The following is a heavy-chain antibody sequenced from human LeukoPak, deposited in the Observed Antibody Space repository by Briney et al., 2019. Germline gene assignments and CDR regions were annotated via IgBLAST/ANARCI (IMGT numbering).Heavy chain of an antibody. J-gene: IGHJ4*02. Sequence: PGGSLRLSCAASGFTFSSYWMSWVRQAPGKGLEWVANIKQDGSEKYYVDSVKGRFTISRDNAKNSLYLQMNSLRAEDTAVYYCAGRLYYGSEPYFDYWGQGTLVTVSS. D-gene: IGHD3-10*01. V-gene: IGHV3-7*01. CDR3: AGRLYYGSEPYFDY. CDR2: IKQDGSEK. CDR1: GFTFSSYW.